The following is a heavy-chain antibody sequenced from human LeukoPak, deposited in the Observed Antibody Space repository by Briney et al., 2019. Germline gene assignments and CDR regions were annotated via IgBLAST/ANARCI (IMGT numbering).Heavy chain of an antibody. CDR2: INTDGSST. J-gene: IGHJ4*02. V-gene: IGHV3-74*01. D-gene: IGHD4-11*01. CDR1: GFTVSSNY. CDR3: ATSTVAKYDY. Sequence: PGGSLRLSCAASGFTVSSNYMSWVRQAPGKGLVWVSRINTDGSSTSYADSVKGRFTISRDNSKNTLYLQMNSLRAEDTALYYCATSTVAKYDYWGQGTLVAVSS.